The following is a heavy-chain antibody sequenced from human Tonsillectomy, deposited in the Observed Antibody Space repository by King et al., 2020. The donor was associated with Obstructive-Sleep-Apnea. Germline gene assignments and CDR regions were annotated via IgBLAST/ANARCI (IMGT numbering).Heavy chain of an antibody. J-gene: IGHJ6*04. D-gene: IGHD3-10*01. CDR2: ISFDGTNK. CDR3: AKDFYGSGGGGMDF. V-gene: IGHV3-30*18. Sequence: VQLVESGGGVVQPGRSLRLSCVASGVYGMHWVRQAPGRGLEWVAVISFDGTNKYYGDSVKGRCTISRDDSKKTLYLQMNSLRPEDTAVYYCAKDFYGSGGGGMDFWGEGTTVTVSS. CDR1: GVYG.